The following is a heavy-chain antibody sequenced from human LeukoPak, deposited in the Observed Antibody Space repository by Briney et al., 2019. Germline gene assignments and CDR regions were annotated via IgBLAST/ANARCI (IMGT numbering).Heavy chain of an antibody. CDR1: GFPFHNYW. D-gene: IGHD3-10*01. J-gene: IGHJ4*02. CDR2: INQDENEK. V-gene: IGHV3-7*01. Sequence: GGFLRLSCAASGFPFHNYWMTWVRQAPGKGLEWVANINQDENEKYYLDSVKGRFTISRDNAETSLFLQMTSLRVEDTAIYYCARGLYGSGRRSLMAHWGPGTLVAVSS. CDR3: ARGLYGSGRRSLMAH.